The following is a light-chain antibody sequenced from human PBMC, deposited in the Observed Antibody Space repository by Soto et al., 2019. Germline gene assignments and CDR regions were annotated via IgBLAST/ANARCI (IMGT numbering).Light chain of an antibody. CDR3: QQYNSYWT. CDR1: QSITSW. CDR2: HAS. J-gene: IGKJ1*01. V-gene: IGKV1-5*01. Sequence: DIQMTQSPSTLSASVGDRVTITCRASQSITSWLAWYQQKPGKAPKVLIYHASTLESGVPSRFSGSGSGTEFTLTISTPQPDDFATYYCQQYNSYWTFGQGTKVEIK.